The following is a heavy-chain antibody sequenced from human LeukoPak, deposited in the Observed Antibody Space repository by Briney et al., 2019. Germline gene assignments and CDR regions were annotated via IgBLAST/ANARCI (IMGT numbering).Heavy chain of an antibody. D-gene: IGHD6-13*01. V-gene: IGHV1-2*02. CDR3: ATSSYSSLSSFY. Sequence: ASVKLSCKASGDTLTGYYIHWVRQAPGQGLEWMGWINPNSGDTSYAQHYQGRVTMTRDTSISTAYMELSRLRSDDTAVYYCATSSYSSLSSFYWGQGTLVTVSS. CDR2: INPNSGDT. J-gene: IGHJ4*02. CDR1: GDTLTGYY.